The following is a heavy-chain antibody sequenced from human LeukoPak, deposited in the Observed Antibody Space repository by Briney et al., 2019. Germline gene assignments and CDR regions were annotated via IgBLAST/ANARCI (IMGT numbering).Heavy chain of an antibody. D-gene: IGHD2-2*01. Sequence: PGGSLRLSCAASGFTFSSYGMPWVRQAPGRGLEWVAVISYDGSNKYYADSVKGRFTISRDNSKNTLYLQMNSLRAEDTAVYYCAKFPSPSSSFDYWGQGTLVTVSS. CDR1: GFTFSSYG. V-gene: IGHV3-30*18. CDR2: ISYDGSNK. CDR3: AKFPSPSSSFDY. J-gene: IGHJ4*02.